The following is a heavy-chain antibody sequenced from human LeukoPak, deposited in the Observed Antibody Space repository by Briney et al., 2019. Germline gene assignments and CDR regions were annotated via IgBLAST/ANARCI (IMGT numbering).Heavy chain of an antibody. CDR1: GFTLGSYA. V-gene: IGHV3-23*01. J-gene: IGHJ4*02. CDR3: AKTTAGYSSGRYPAWPIDY. Sequence: GRSLRLSCAASGFTLGSYAMYWVRQAPGKGLEWVSGIFGSGGSAHYADSVKGRFTISRDNSKNTVYLQMDSLRAEDTAIYYCAKTTAGYSSGRYPAWPIDYWGQGTLVTVSS. D-gene: IGHD2-15*01. CDR2: IFGSGGSA.